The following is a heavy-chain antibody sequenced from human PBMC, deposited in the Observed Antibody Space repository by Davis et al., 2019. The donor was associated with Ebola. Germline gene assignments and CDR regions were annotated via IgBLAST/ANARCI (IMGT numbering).Heavy chain of an antibody. CDR3: ARSQTVAAGGMDV. D-gene: IGHD6-13*01. CDR2: IYPGDFDT. J-gene: IGHJ6*02. CDR1: GYSFTSHW. V-gene: IGHV5-51*01. Sequence: GESLKISCKGAGYSFTSHWIGWVRQMPGKGLEWVAIIYPGDFDTRYSPSFQGQVTISADKSISTAYLQWSSLKASDTAMYYCARSQTVAAGGMDVWGQGTTVTVSS.